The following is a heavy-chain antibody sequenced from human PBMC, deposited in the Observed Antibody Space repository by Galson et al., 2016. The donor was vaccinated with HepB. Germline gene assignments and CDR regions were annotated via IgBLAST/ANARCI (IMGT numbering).Heavy chain of an antibody. CDR3: ARRLAGNLVRGFDP. V-gene: IGHV4-4*02. Sequence: SETLSLTCAVSGGSISSPHWWSWVRQAPGMGLEWIGEIFHSGSTNYTPSLKSRVTISVDKFKNQFSLKLNSVTAADTAVYYCARRLAGNLVRGFDPWGQGTLVTVSS. D-gene: IGHD3-10*01. CDR1: GGSISSPHW. CDR2: IFHSGST. J-gene: IGHJ5*02.